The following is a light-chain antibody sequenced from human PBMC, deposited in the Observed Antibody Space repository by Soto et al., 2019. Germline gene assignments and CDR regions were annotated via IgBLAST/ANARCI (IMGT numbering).Light chain of an antibody. CDR2: GAS. V-gene: IGKV3-20*01. CDR1: QSVSSSY. J-gene: IGKJ2*01. CDR3: HQYGTLYT. Sequence: EIVLTQSPGTLSLSPGGRATLSCRASQSVSSSYLAWYQQKPGQAPRLLIYGASSRATGIPDRFSGSGSGTDFTLTISRLEPEHFAVYYCHQYGTLYTFGQGTKLEI.